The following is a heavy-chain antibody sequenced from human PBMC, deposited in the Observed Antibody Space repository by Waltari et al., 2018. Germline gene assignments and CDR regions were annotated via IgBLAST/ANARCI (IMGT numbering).Heavy chain of an antibody. J-gene: IGHJ2*01. Sequence: EVQLVESGGGLVKLGGSLRLSCAASGFTFSSYTMNWVRQAPGKGLEWGSSISSIGNYIYYGDSGKGRFTISRDNAKNSVFLQMDSLRAEDTAVYYCARDRGSYSYFDLWGRGTLVTVSS. CDR1: GFTFSSYT. D-gene: IGHD3-16*01. CDR3: ARDRGSYSYFDL. V-gene: IGHV3-21*01. CDR2: ISSIGNYI.